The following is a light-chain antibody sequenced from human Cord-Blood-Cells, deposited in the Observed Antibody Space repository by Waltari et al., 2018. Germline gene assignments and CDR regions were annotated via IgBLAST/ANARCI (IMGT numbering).Light chain of an antibody. CDR1: QSIRSY. V-gene: IGKV1-39*01. CDR3: QQSYSTPYT. J-gene: IGKJ2*01. CDR2: AAS. Sequence: DIQMTQSPSALSACVGDRVTSTCRASQSIRSYLNWYQQKPGKAPKLLIYAASSLQSGVPSRFSGRGSGTDFTLTISSLQPEDFATYYCQQSYSTPYTFGQGTKLEIK.